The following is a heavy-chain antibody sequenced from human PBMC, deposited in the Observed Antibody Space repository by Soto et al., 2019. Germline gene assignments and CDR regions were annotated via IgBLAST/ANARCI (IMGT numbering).Heavy chain of an antibody. CDR2: ISYDGSNK. V-gene: IGHV3-30-3*01. D-gene: IGHD5-12*01. J-gene: IGHJ4*02. Sequence: GGSLRLSCAASGFTFSIYAIHWVRQAPGKGLEWVAFISYDGSNKYYADSVKGRFTISRDNSKNTLYLQMNSLRVEDTAMYYCARDVAPSPQYSGYEIDYWGQGTLVTVSS. CDR1: GFTFSIYA. CDR3: ARDVAPSPQYSGYEIDY.